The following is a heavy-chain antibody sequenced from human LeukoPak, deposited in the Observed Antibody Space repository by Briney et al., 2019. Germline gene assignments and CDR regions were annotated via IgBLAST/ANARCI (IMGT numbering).Heavy chain of an antibody. Sequence: GGSLRLSCAASGFIASSNYMSWVRQAPGKGLEWVSIIYSDGSTYYADSVKGRFTISRDNFKNTLSLQMNSLRGEDTALYYCAKFSAPSGGSSGWPWVIDNWGQGTLVTVSS. CDR2: IYSDGST. J-gene: IGHJ4*02. CDR3: AKFSAPSGGSSGWPWVIDN. D-gene: IGHD3-16*01. V-gene: IGHV3-53*01. CDR1: GFIASSNY.